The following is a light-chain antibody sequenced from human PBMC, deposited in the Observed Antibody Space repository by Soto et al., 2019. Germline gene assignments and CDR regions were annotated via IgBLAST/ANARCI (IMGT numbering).Light chain of an antibody. CDR2: GTS. J-gene: IGKJ1*01. V-gene: IGKV3-20*01. Sequence: EIVLTQSPGTLSLSPGERATLSCRASHSISGSYLAWYQQKPGQAPRLFIYGTSSRATGIPDRFSGSGSGTDFTLTISRLEPEDFAVYYCQQYGSSGTFGQGTKVDIK. CDR1: HSISGSY. CDR3: QQYGSSGT.